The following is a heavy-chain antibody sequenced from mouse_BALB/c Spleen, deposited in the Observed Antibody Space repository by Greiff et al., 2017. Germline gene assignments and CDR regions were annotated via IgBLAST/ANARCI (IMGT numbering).Heavy chain of an antibody. V-gene: IGHV7-3*02. CDR3: ARDNGYWYFDV. CDR2: IRNKANGYTT. D-gene: IGHD1-1*01. CDR1: GFTFTDYY. J-gene: IGHJ1*01. Sequence: DVHLVESGGGLVQPGGSLRLSCATSGFTFTDYYMSWVRQPPGKALEWLGFIRNKANGYTTEYSASVKGRFTISRDNSQSILYLQMNTLRAEDSATYYCARDNGYWYFDVWGAGTTVTVSS.